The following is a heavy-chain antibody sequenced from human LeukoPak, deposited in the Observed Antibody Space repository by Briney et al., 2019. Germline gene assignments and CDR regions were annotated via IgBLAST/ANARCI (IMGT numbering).Heavy chain of an antibody. CDR2: MNPNSGNT. J-gene: IGHJ4*02. CDR3: ARGLVRLYGSGSYYIY. CDR1: GYTFTSYD. Sequence: ASVTVSCKASGYTFTSYDINWVRQATGQGLEWMGWMNPNSGNTGYAQKFQGRVTMTRNTSISTAYMELSSLRSEDTAVYYCARGLVRLYGSGSYYIYWGQGTLVTVSS. V-gene: IGHV1-8*01. D-gene: IGHD3-10*01.